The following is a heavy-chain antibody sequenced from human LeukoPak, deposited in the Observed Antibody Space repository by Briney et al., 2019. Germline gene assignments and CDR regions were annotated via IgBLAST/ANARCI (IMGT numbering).Heavy chain of an antibody. J-gene: IGHJ5*02. Sequence: PSETLSLTCTVSSGSISSYYWSWIRQPPGKRLEWIGYIYYTGSTNYNPSLKSRVTISIDTSKNQFSLNLSSVTAADTAVYYCARHGPYLGRLGWFDPWGQGTLVTVSS. CDR1: SGSISSYY. D-gene: IGHD1-26*01. CDR3: ARHGPYLGRLGWFDP. CDR2: IYYTGST. V-gene: IGHV4-59*08.